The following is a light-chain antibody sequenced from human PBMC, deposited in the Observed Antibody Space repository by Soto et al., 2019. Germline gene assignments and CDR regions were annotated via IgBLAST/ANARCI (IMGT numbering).Light chain of an antibody. CDR3: QKCDYLPI. V-gene: IGKV1-33*01. CDR2: DAS. Sequence: DIQMTQSPSSLSASVGDRVTITCQASHDITSDLNWYQHKPGKAPKLLIYDASILEARVPSRFRGSGSGTDFTFTISSLQPEDVATYYCQKCDYLPIFGPGTTVDFK. J-gene: IGKJ3*01. CDR1: HDITSD.